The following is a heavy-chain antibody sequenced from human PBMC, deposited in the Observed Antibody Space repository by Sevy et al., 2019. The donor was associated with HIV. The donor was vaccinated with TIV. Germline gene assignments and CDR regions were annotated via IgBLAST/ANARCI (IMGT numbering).Heavy chain of an antibody. D-gene: IGHD2-2*01. Sequence: ASVKVPCKASGGDFNNNVITWVRQAPGQGLEWMGGVIPMSGTAKFSQRFQDRVTIIADESTSTPYMQLSSLRPDDTAMYFCARVGDTPRCCSSTSCYFNWFGSWGQGTLVTISS. J-gene: IGHJ5*01. CDR1: GGDFNNNV. CDR3: ARVGDTPRCCSSTSCYFNWFGS. CDR2: VIPMSGTA. V-gene: IGHV1-69*13.